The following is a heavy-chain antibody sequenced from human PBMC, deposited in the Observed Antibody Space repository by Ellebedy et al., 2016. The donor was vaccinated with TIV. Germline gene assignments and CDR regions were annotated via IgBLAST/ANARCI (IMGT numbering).Heavy chain of an antibody. D-gene: IGHD3-16*01. CDR2: IHHSGNS. CDR3: ARDLGRYVMDV. CDR1: GGSINNYY. V-gene: IGHV4-59*01. J-gene: IGHJ6*02. Sequence: MPSETLSLTCSVSGGSINNYYWTWIRQPPGQGLEWIGDIHHSGNSHIHPSLKSRVTLSVDTSKNQFSLDMTSVTAADTAKYYCARDLGRYVMDVWGQGTTVTVSS.